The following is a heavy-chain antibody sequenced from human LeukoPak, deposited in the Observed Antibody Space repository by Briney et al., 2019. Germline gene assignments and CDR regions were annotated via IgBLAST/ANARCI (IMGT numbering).Heavy chain of an antibody. D-gene: IGHD1-26*01. CDR1: GYTFTGYY. J-gene: IGHJ4*02. CDR2: INPNNGAT. Sequence: ASVKVSCEASGYTFTGYYMHWVRQAPGQGLEWMGRINPNNGATNYAQKLQGRVTITGDTSISTAYMELSSLRSDDTAVYYCTRESGSYHGNDYWGQGTLVSVSS. CDR3: TRESGSYHGNDY. V-gene: IGHV1-2*06.